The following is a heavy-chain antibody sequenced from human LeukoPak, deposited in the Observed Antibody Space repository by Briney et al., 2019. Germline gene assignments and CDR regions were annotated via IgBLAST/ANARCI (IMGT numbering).Heavy chain of an antibody. V-gene: IGHV3-23*01. Sequence: PGGSLRLSCAASGFTFSSYAMSWVRQAPGKGLEWVSAISGGGPGTYYADSVKGRFTISRDNSKNTLYLQMNSLRAEDTAVYYCAKKKTGPTQAFDCWGQGPLVTVSS. CDR2: ISGGGPGT. J-gene: IGHJ4*02. CDR1: GFTFSSYA. CDR3: AKKKTGPTQAFDC. D-gene: IGHD4-11*01.